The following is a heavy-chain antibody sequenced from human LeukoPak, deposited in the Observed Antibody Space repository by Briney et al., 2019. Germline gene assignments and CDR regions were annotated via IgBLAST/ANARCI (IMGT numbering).Heavy chain of an antibody. V-gene: IGHV3-23*01. D-gene: IGHD2-21*01. CDR2: ISGSGGST. CDR3: AKDLAACGGDCYDAFDI. J-gene: IGHJ3*02. CDR1: GFTFSSHA. Sequence: PGGSLRLSCAASGFTFSSHAMSWVRQAPGKGLEWVSAISGSGGSTYYADSVKGRFTISRDNSKNTLYLQMNSLRAEDTAVYYCAKDLAACGGDCYDAFDIWGQGTMVTVSS.